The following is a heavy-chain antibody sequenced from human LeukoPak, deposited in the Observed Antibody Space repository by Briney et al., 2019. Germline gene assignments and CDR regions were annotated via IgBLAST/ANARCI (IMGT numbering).Heavy chain of an antibody. CDR2: IKQDGSEK. Sequence: GGSLRLSCAASGFTPRNFWMSWVRQAPGKGLEWVANIKQDGSEKYYVDSVKGRFTISRDNAKNSLYLQMNSLRAEDTAVYYCARGTEYYDFWSGYYRWGQGTLVTVSS. V-gene: IGHV3-7*01. CDR3: ARGTEYYDFWSGYYR. CDR1: GFTPRNFW. J-gene: IGHJ4*02. D-gene: IGHD3-3*01.